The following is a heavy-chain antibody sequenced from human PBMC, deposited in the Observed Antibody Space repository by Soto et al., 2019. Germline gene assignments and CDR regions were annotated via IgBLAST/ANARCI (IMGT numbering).Heavy chain of an antibody. Sequence: QVQLVQSGAEVKKPGASVKVSCKASGYTFTSYGISWVRQAPGQGLEWMGWISAYNGNTNYAQKLQGRVTITTDTSTSPAYMELRSLRSDDTAVYYCARGGGGSSYPSSHYYGRDVWGQGTTVTVSS. D-gene: IGHD2-15*01. V-gene: IGHV1-18*04. CDR1: GYTFTSYG. CDR3: ARGGGGSSYPSSHYYGRDV. J-gene: IGHJ6*02. CDR2: ISAYNGNT.